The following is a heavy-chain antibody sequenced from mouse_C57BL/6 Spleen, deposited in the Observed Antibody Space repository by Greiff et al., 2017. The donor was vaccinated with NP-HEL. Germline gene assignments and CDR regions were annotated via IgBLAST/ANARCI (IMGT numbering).Heavy chain of an antibody. CDR2: IYPGDGDT. CDR3: ARWRYSPYFDY. J-gene: IGHJ2*01. D-gene: IGHD2-12*01. V-gene: IGHV1-80*01. Sequence: VKLQQSGAELVKPGASVKISCKASGYAFSSYWMNWVKQRPGKGLEWIGQIYPGDGDTNYNGKFKGKATLTADKSSSTAYMQLSSLTSEDSAVYFCARWRYSPYFDYWGQGTTLTVSS. CDR1: GYAFSSYW.